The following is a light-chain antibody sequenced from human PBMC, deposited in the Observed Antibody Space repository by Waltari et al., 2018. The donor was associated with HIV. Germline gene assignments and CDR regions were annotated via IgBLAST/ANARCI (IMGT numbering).Light chain of an antibody. Sequence: DIQMTQSPSTLSASVGDRFPITCRASQRISTGLAWYQQKPGKAPKLLIYKASSLEAGVPSRFSGSGSGTEFTLTISSLQPDDVATYYCQQYNTYARTFGQGTKLEIK. CDR2: KAS. V-gene: IGKV1-5*03. CDR3: QQYNTYART. CDR1: QRISTG. J-gene: IGKJ2*01.